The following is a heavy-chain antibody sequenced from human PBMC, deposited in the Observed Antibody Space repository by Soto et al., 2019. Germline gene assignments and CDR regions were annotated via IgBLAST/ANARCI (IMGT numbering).Heavy chain of an antibody. V-gene: IGHV1-18*01. CDR2: IRAYNGDT. CDR1: GYTFSAYD. Sequence: ASVKVSCKTSGYTFSAYDIYWVRQAPGQGLEWMGWIRAYNGDTNYAQKFQTRVTMTTDKSTDTAYMDLRSLTSDDTAIYYCARAGAAPYYYYGLNVWGQGTTVTVSS. D-gene: IGHD3-10*01. CDR3: ARAGAAPYYYYGLNV. J-gene: IGHJ6*02.